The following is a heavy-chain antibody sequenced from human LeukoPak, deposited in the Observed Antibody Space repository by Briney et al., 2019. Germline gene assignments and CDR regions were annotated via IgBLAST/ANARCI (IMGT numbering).Heavy chain of an antibody. CDR2: ISSSSYI. Sequence: GGSLRLSCAASGFTFSSYSMNWVRQAPGKGLEWVSSISSSSYIYYADSVKGRFTISRDNAKNSLYLQMNSLRAEDTAVYYCASWGLTGGGDKPVDDAFDIWGQGTMVTVSS. CDR3: ASWGLTGGGDKPVDDAFDI. D-gene: IGHD2-21*02. V-gene: IGHV3-21*01. J-gene: IGHJ3*02. CDR1: GFTFSSYS.